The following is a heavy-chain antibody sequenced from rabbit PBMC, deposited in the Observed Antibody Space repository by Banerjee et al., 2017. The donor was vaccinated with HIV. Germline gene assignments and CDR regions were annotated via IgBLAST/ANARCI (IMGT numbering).Heavy chain of an antibody. CDR2: IDPVFGST. CDR1: GFDFSSYY. Sequence: QLKESGGGLVQPGGSLTLSCKASGFDFSSYYMSWVRQAPGKGLEWIGYIDPVFGSTYYASWVNGRFTISSHNAQNTLYLQMTSLTAADTATYFCARDLAGVIGWNFNLWGPGTLVTVS. D-gene: IGHD4-1*01. J-gene: IGHJ4*01. CDR3: ARDLAGVIGWNFNL. V-gene: IGHV1S7*01.